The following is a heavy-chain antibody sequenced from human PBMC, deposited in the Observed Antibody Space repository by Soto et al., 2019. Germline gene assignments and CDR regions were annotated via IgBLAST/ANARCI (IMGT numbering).Heavy chain of an antibody. D-gene: IGHD3-22*01. J-gene: IGHJ5*02. V-gene: IGHV4-59*01. Sequence: PXETLSLTCTVSGCSISSYYWSWIRQPPGKGLEWIGYIYYSGGTNYNPSLKSRVTISVDTSKNQFSLKLSSVTAADTAVYYCARNPHYYDSSGYLSWLDPWNQGTLVTVSS. CDR1: GCSISSYY. CDR2: IYYSGGT. CDR3: ARNPHYYDSSGYLSWLDP.